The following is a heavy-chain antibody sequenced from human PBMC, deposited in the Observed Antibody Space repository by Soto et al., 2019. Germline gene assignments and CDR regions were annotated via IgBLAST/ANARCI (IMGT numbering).Heavy chain of an antibody. CDR2: INPNSGGT. D-gene: IGHD4-4*01. J-gene: IGHJ6*02. Sequence: GASVKVSCKASGYTFTGYYMHWVRQAPGQGLEWMGWINPNSGGTNYAQKFQGWVTMTRDTSISTAYMELSRLRSDDTAVYYCARDFAVTTHYYYYYYGMDVWGQGTTVTVS. V-gene: IGHV1-2*04. CDR1: GYTFTGYY. CDR3: ARDFAVTTHYYYYYYGMDV.